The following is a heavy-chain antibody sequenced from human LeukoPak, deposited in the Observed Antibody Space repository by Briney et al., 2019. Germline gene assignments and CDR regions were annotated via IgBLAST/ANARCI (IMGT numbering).Heavy chain of an antibody. CDR1: GGSISSYY. V-gene: IGHV4-59*01. D-gene: IGHD3-3*01. CDR3: ARVKYYDFWGGYYNYYYMDV. Sequence: SETLSLTCTVSGGSISSYYWSWIRQPPGKGLEWIGYIYYSGSTNYNPSLKSRVTISVDTSKNQFSLKLSSVTAADTAVYYCARVKYYDFWGGYYNYYYMDVWGKGTTVTVSS. J-gene: IGHJ6*03. CDR2: IYYSGST.